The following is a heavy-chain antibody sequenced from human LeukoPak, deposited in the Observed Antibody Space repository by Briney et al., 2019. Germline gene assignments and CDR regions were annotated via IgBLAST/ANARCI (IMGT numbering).Heavy chain of an antibody. J-gene: IGHJ4*02. CDR1: GGSISSYY. Sequence: SETLSLTCTVSGGSISSYYWSWIRQLPGKGLEWIGYIYYSGSTNYNPSLKSRVTISVDTSKNQFSLKLSSVTAADTAVYYCAREMATAFDYWGQGTLVTVSS. V-gene: IGHV4-59*01. CDR3: AREMATAFDY. CDR2: IYYSGST. D-gene: IGHD5-24*01.